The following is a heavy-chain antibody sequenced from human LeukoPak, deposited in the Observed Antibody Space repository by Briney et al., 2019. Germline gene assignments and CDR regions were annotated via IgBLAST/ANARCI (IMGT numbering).Heavy chain of an antibody. V-gene: IGHV3-7*03. Sequence: GGSLRLSCAASGFTFSSYAMSWVRQAPGKGLEWVANIKQDGSEKYYVDSVKGRFTISRDNAKNSLYLQMNSLRAEDTAVYYCARTYSGSYYALYYYYYGMDVWGQGTTVTVSS. CDR2: IKQDGSEK. J-gene: IGHJ6*02. CDR1: GFTFSSYA. D-gene: IGHD1-26*01. CDR3: ARTYSGSYYALYYYYYGMDV.